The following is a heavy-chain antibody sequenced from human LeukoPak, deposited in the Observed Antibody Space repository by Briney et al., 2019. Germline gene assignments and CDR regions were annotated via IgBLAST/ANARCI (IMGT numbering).Heavy chain of an antibody. V-gene: IGHV4-31*03. J-gene: IGHJ4*02. D-gene: IGHD3-22*01. Sequence: AQTLSLTCTISGGSFSRGGYYWSWIRQHPGKGLEWIGYIYSTGGTYYSPSLKSRVSISVGTSKNQFSLKLISVTAADTAVYYCARGHDSDGYYYFDYWGQGTLVTVSS. CDR2: IYSTGGT. CDR3: ARGHDSDGYYYFDY. CDR1: GGSFSRGGYY.